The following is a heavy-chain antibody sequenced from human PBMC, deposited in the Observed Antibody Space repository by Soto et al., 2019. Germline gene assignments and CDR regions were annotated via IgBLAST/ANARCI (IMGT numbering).Heavy chain of an antibody. Sequence: GGSLRLSCAASGFTFSSYAMHWVRQAPGKGLEWVAVISYDGSNKYYADSVKGRFTISRDNSKNTLYLQMNSLRAEDTAVYYCARDSVPGIAAAGTNRFDDCGQGTRVTVAS. J-gene: IGHJ4*02. CDR1: GFTFSSYA. V-gene: IGHV3-30-3*01. D-gene: IGHD6-13*01. CDR3: ARDSVPGIAAAGTNRFDD. CDR2: ISYDGSNK.